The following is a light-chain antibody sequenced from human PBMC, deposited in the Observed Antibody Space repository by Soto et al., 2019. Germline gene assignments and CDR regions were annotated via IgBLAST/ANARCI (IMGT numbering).Light chain of an antibody. J-gene: IGLJ1*01. CDR2: EVS. CDR1: SSDVGGYNY. Sequence: QSALTQPASVSGSPGQSITISCTGTSSDVGGYNYVSWYQQHPGKAPKLMIYEVSNRPSGVSNRFSGSKSGNTASLTISGLQAEDEADYYCSSYTSSSTNVFGTGTKHTVL. V-gene: IGLV2-14*01. CDR3: SSYTSSSTNV.